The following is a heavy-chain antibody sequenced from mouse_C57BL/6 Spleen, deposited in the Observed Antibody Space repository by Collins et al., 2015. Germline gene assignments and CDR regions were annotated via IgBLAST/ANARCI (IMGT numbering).Heavy chain of an antibody. Sequence: EVLLQQSGPELVKPGASVKIPCKASGYTFTDYHMDWVKQSHGKSLEWIGDINPNNGGTIYNQKFKGKATLTVDKSSSTAYMELRSLTSEDTAVYYCARLLRLHAMDYWGQGTSVTASS. D-gene: IGHD1-2*01. CDR3: ARLLRLHAMDY. J-gene: IGHJ4*01. CDR1: GYTFTDYH. CDR2: INPNNGGT. V-gene: IGHV1-18*01.